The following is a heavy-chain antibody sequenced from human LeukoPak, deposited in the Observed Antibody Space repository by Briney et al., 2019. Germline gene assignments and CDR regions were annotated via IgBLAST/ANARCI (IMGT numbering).Heavy chain of an antibody. J-gene: IGHJ4*02. V-gene: IGHV4-30-2*01. D-gene: IGHD4-17*01. CDR1: GASISGGLYS. Sequence: SETLPLTCAVSGASISGGLYSWNWIRQPPGKGLEWLGYIFHTGNTYYSPSLKSRVTISVDRSKTQFSLKLTSVTAADTAMYYCARGNGDYPYFFDSWGQGALVTVSS. CDR3: ARGNGDYPYFFDS. CDR2: IFHTGNT.